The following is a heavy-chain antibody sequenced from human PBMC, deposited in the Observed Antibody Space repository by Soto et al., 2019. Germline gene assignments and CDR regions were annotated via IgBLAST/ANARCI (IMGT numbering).Heavy chain of an antibody. D-gene: IGHD3-16*01. Sequence: QVQLQESGPGLVKPSETLSLTCTVSGVSITSHYWTWIRQPPGKGLEWIGNIHYSGSTNYSPSLKGRVIIPVDTSENQSSLKLSSVTTADTAVYYCTVGGAGHPFDYWGQGTLVTVSS. CDR3: TVGGAGHPFDY. V-gene: IGHV4-59*11. J-gene: IGHJ4*02. CDR1: GVSITSHY. CDR2: IHYSGST.